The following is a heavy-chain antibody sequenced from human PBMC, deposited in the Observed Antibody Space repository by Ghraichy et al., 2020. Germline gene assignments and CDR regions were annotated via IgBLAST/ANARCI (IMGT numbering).Heavy chain of an antibody. V-gene: IGHV3-30*04. CDR1: GFTFSSYA. CDR3: ARDPFIVVVPAAVKEIEMGFDP. D-gene: IGHD2-2*01. J-gene: IGHJ5*02. Sequence: GGSLRLSCAASGFTFSSYAMHWVRQAPGKGLEWVAVISYDGSNKYYADSVKGRFTISRDNSKNTLYLQMNSLRAEDTAVYYCARDPFIVVVPAAVKEIEMGFDPWGQGTLVTVSS. CDR2: ISYDGSNK.